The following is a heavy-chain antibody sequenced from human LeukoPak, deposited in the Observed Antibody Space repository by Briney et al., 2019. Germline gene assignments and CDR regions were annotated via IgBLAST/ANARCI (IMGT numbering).Heavy chain of an antibody. CDR2: IYYSGST. J-gene: IGHJ4*02. Sequence: SETLSLTCTVSGGAISSDYWSWIRQPPGKGLEWIGDIYYSGSTNYNPSLKSRVTISVDTSKNQFSLKLSSVTAADTAVYYCARRDGGYDPIDYWGQGTLVTVSS. D-gene: IGHD5-12*01. CDR3: ARRDGGYDPIDY. CDR1: GGAISSDY. V-gene: IGHV4-59*08.